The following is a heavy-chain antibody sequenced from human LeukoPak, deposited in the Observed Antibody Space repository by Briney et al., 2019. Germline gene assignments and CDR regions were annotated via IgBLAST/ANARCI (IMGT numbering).Heavy chain of an antibody. V-gene: IGHV3-30*03. CDR2: ISYDGSNK. CDR3: ARGGWLQLGNYFDY. Sequence: GGSLRLSCTVSGFSVRTYGMHWVRQAPGKGLEWVAVISYDGSNKYYADSVKGRFTISRDNSKNTLYLQMSSLRAEDTAVYYCARGGWLQLGNYFDYWGQGTLVTVSS. CDR1: GFSVRTYG. J-gene: IGHJ4*02. D-gene: IGHD5-24*01.